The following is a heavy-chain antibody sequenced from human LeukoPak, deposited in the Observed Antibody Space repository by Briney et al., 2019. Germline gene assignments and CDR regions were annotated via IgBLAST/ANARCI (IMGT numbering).Heavy chain of an antibody. CDR1: GGSINSYY. CDR2: IYTSRST. J-gene: IGHJ4*02. V-gene: IGHV4-4*08. Sequence: SETLSLTCTVSGGSINSYYWSWIRQPPGKGLEWIGHIYTSRSTHYNPSLKNRVTISEDTSKNQFSLKLSSVTAAGTAIYYCARDLVDSGGYYFDYWGQGTLVTVST. CDR3: ARDLVDSGGYYFDY. D-gene: IGHD3-22*01.